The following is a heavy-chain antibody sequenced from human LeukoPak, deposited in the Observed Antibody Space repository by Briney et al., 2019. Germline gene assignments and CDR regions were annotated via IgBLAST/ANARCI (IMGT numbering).Heavy chain of an antibody. V-gene: IGHV5-51*01. CDR2: LYPGDSDT. Sequence: GESLKISCKGSGYTFTNYWIGWVRQMPGKGLEWMGILYPGDSDTRYSPSFQGQVTVSADKSTSTAYLQWSSLKASDTAMYFCARQSTHYYDGSVYHDAFDIWGQGTMVTVSS. CDR3: ARQSTHYYDGSVYHDAFDI. D-gene: IGHD3-22*01. CDR1: GYTFTNYW. J-gene: IGHJ3*02.